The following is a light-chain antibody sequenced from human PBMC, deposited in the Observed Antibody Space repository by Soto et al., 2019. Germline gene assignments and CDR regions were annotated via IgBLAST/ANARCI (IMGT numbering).Light chain of an antibody. CDR1: SSDVGSYNY. J-gene: IGLJ1*01. CDR3: CSYAGSTYV. Sequence: QSALTQPRSVSGSPGQSVTISCTGTSSDVGSYNYVSWYQQHPGKAPKLMIFDVSKRPSGVPDRSSGFKSGNTASLTISGLQAEDEADYSCCSYAGSTYVFGSGTKLTVL. V-gene: IGLV2-11*01. CDR2: DVS.